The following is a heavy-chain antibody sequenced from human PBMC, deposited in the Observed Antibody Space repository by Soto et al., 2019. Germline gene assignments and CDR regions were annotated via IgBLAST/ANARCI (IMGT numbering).Heavy chain of an antibody. D-gene: IGHD3-22*01. CDR2: ISGSGGST. J-gene: IGHJ5*02. CDR1: GFTFSSYA. V-gene: IGHV3-23*01. Sequence: AGGSLRLSCAASGFTFSSYAMSWVRQAPGKGLEWVSAISGSGGSTYYADSVKGRFTISRDNSKNTLYLQMNSLRAEDTAVYYCAKDGNWNYYDSSGPPVPDHWGQGTLVTVSS. CDR3: AKDGNWNYYDSSGPPVPDH.